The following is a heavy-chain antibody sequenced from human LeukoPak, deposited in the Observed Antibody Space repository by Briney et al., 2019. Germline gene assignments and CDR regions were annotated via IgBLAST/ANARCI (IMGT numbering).Heavy chain of an antibody. D-gene: IGHD5-18*01. CDR2: ITWKREVV. V-gene: IGHV3-9*01. CDR3: ANYHTAMVTS. J-gene: IGHJ4*02. Sequence: GGSLRLSCAASGFTFEDYAMHWVRQGPGKGLEWVSGITWKREVVGYVDSVKGRFSISRDSAKNSLYLQMNSLRAEDTAVYYCANYHTAMVTSWGQGTLVTVSS. CDR1: GFTFEDYA.